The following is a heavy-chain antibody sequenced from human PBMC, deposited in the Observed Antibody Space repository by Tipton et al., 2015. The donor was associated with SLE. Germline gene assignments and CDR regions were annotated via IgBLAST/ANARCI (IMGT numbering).Heavy chain of an antibody. CDR2: IRYDGTNE. CDR3: AKARVVVNANDAMDV. V-gene: IGHV3-30*02. CDR1: GFTFSTYA. Sequence: LRLSCAASGFTFSTYAMHWVRQAPGKGLEWVSVIRYDGTNEYYADSVRGRFIISRDNSKNTLYLQMNGLRAEDTAVYYCAKARVVVNANDAMDVWGQGTTVTVSS. D-gene: IGHD2-15*01. J-gene: IGHJ6*02.